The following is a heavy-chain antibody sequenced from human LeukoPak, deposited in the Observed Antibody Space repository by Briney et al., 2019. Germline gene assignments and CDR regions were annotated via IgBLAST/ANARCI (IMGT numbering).Heavy chain of an antibody. CDR3: ARGQGGTIFGVPRGYFDY. D-gene: IGHD3-3*01. Sequence: GASVTVSCKASGGTFSSYAISWVRQAPGQGLEWMGGIIPIFGTANYAQKFQGRVTITADESTSTAYMELSSLRSEDTAVYYCARGQGGTIFGVPRGYFDYWGQGTLVTVSS. CDR1: GGTFSSYA. CDR2: IIPIFGTA. V-gene: IGHV1-69*13. J-gene: IGHJ4*02.